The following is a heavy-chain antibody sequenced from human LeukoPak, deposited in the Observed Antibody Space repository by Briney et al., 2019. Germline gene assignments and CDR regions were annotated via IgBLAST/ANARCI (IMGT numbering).Heavy chain of an antibody. CDR3: ACKGGYSYGLNY. V-gene: IGHV4-30-2*01. J-gene: IGHJ4*02. Sequence: PSETLSLTCAVSGGSISSGGYSWSWIRQHPGKGLEWIGYIYYSGSTYYNPSLKSRVTISVDRSKNQFSLKLSSVTAADTAVYYCACKGGYSYGLNYWGQGTLVTVSS. D-gene: IGHD5-18*01. CDR1: GGSISSGGYS. CDR2: IYYSGST.